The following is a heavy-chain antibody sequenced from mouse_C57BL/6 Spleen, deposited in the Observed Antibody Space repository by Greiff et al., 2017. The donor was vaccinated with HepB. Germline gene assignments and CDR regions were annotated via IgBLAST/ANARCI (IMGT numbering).Heavy chain of an antibody. CDR3: ARSNYYGSLDY. CDR2: IYPGSGNT. D-gene: IGHD1-1*01. V-gene: IGHV1-66*01. J-gene: IGHJ2*01. CDR1: GYSFTSYY. Sequence: VQLQQSGPELVKPGASVKISCKASGYSFTSYYIHWVKQRPGQGLEWIGWIYPGSGNTKYNEKFKGKATLTADTSSSTAYMQLSSLTSEDSAVYYCARSNYYGSLDYWGQGTTLTVSS.